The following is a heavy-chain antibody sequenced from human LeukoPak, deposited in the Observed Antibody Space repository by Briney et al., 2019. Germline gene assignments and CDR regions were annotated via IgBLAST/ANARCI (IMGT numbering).Heavy chain of an antibody. V-gene: IGHV4-59*01. CDR1: GGSISSYY. CDR2: IYYSGST. J-gene: IGHJ4*02. CDR3: AGTTIAAAGTNY. D-gene: IGHD6-13*01. Sequence: SETLSLTCTVSGGSISSYYWSRIRQPPGKGLEWIGYIYYSGSTNYNPSLKSRVTISVDTSKNQFSLKLSSVTAADTAVYYCAGTTIAAAGTNYWGQGALVTVSS.